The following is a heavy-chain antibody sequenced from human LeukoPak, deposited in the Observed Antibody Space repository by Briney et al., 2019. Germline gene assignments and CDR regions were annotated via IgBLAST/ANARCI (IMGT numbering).Heavy chain of an antibody. CDR1: GFTFSTFA. Sequence: GGSLRLSCAASGFTFSTFAMHWVRKAPGKGLEWVAILSYDGSSKYYADSVKGRFTISRDNSKKTLYLQMNSLRTEDTAVYYCARSSGRSPNRDYMDVWGKGTTVTISS. CDR3: ARSSGRSPNRDYMDV. CDR2: LSYDGSSK. D-gene: IGHD1-14*01. V-gene: IGHV3-30*04. J-gene: IGHJ6*03.